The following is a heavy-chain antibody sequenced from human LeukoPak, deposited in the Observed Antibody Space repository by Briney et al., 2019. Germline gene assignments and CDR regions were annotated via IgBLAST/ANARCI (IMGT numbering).Heavy chain of an antibody. D-gene: IGHD3-10*02. Sequence: GGSLGLSCATSGFNLDRYTILWVGPAPGWDLEGVSLAGWAGATTIYSDSVRGRFNISRDSGRKSVYLQMNSLTTDDTAIYFCAKELDTMFFDYWGQGALVTVSS. CDR3: AKELDTMFFDY. V-gene: IGHV3-43*01. J-gene: IGHJ4*02. CDR1: GFNLDRYT. CDR2: AGWAGATT.